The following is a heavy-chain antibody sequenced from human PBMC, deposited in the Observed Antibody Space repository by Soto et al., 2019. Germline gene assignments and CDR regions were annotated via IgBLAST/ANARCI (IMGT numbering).Heavy chain of an antibody. V-gene: IGHV3-30*18. D-gene: IGHD4-17*01. Sequence: GGSLRLSCAASGFTFSSYGIQWVRQAPGKGLEWVAVISYDGSNKYYADSVKGRFTISRDNSKNTMYLQMNSLRAEDTAVYYCAKDANYGDNRYFDLWGRGTLVPVSS. J-gene: IGHJ2*01. CDR1: GFTFSSYG. CDR2: ISYDGSNK. CDR3: AKDANYGDNRYFDL.